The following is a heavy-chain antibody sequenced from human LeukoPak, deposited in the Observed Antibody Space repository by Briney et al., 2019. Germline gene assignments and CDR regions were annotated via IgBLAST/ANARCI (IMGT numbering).Heavy chain of an antibody. CDR3: ARGLGGNSRAAPYYFDY. V-gene: IGHV3-66*02. J-gene: IGHJ4*02. CDR1: GLSVSSNY. Sequence: GGSLRLSCAASGLSVSSNYMSWVRQAPGKGLEWVSVIYSGGSTYYADSVKGRFTISRDNSKNTLYLQVNSLRAEDTAVYYCARGLGGNSRAAPYYFDYWGQGTLVTVSS. D-gene: IGHD4-23*01. CDR2: IYSGGST.